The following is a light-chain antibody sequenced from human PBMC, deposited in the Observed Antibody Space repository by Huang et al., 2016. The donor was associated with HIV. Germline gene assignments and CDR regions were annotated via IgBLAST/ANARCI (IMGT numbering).Light chain of an antibody. V-gene: IGKV3-15*01. Sequence: EIVMTQSPATLSVSPGERATLSCRASQSISRHLAWYRQIPGQAPWLLIDGASTRATGVPARFSGSGSGTEFTLTISSLQSEDFAVYYCQQYNNWPRTFGQGTKVEI. CDR1: QSISRH. CDR3: QQYNNWPRT. CDR2: GAS. J-gene: IGKJ1*01.